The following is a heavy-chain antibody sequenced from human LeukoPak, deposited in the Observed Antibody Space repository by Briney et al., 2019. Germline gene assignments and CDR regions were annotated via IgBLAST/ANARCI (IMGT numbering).Heavy chain of an antibody. Sequence: GASVKVSCKASGYTFTLYYMHWMRQAPGQGLELMGIINPSGGSTTYAQKFQGRVTMTRDMSTSTVYMELSSLRSEDTAVYYCARDYGGNPSLFDYWGQGTLVTVSS. V-gene: IGHV1-46*01. D-gene: IGHD4-23*01. CDR1: GYTFTLYY. J-gene: IGHJ4*02. CDR3: ARDYGGNPSLFDY. CDR2: INPSGGST.